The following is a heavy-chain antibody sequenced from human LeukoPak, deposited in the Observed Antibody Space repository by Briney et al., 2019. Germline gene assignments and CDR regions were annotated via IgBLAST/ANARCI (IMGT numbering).Heavy chain of an antibody. CDR2: IYYSGST. CDR1: GVSISSYY. V-gene: IGHV4-59*01. CDR3: ARSSHIAAAGTGPYYYYYYMDV. J-gene: IGHJ6*03. D-gene: IGHD6-13*01. Sequence: SETLSLTCTVSGVSISSYYWSWIRQPPGKGLEWIGYIYYSGSTNYNPSLKSRVTISVDTSKNQFSLKPSSVTAADTAVYYCARSSHIAAAGTGPYYYYYYMDVWGKGTTVTVSS.